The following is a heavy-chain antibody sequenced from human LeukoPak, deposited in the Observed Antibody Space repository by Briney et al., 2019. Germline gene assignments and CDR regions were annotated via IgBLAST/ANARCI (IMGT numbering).Heavy chain of an antibody. D-gene: IGHD6-13*01. J-gene: IGHJ2*01. CDR2: IDSSSSYI. Sequence: PGGSLRLSCAASGFSFSSYTMNWVRQAPGKGLEWVSCIDSSSSYIYYADLVKGRFTISRDNSKNTLYLQMNSLRAEDAAVYYCAKEAAAGIRWYFDLWGRGTLVTVSS. CDR3: AKEAAAGIRWYFDL. V-gene: IGHV3-21*04. CDR1: GFSFSSYT.